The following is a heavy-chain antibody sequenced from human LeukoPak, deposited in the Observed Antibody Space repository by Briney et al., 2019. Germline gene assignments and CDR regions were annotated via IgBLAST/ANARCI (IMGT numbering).Heavy chain of an antibody. Sequence: ASVKVSCKASGYTFTSYYMHWVRQAPGQGLEWKGIINPSGGSTSYAQKFQGRVTMTRDTSTSTVYMELSSLRSEDTAVYYCARASSTPPDYYYYYGMDVWGQGTTVTVSS. J-gene: IGHJ6*02. CDR3: ARASSTPPDYYYYYGMDV. CDR2: INPSGGST. CDR1: GYTFTSYY. D-gene: IGHD2-2*01. V-gene: IGHV1-46*01.